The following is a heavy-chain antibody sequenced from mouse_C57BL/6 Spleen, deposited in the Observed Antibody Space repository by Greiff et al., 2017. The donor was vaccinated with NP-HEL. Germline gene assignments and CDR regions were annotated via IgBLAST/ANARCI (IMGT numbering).Heavy chain of an antibody. D-gene: IGHD1-1*01. CDR3: ARSSYGSPYYFDY. CDR2: IHPNSGST. J-gene: IGHJ2*01. Sequence: VQLQQPGSELVKPGASVKLSCKASGYTFTSYWMHWVKQRPGQGLEWIGMIHPNSGSTNYNEKFKSKATLTVDTSSLTAYMQLSSLTSEDSAVYYCARSSYGSPYYFDYWGQGTTLTVSS. V-gene: IGHV1-64*01. CDR1: GYTFTSYW.